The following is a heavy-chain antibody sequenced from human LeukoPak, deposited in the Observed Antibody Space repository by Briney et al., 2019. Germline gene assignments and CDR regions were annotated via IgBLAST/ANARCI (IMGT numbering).Heavy chain of an antibody. D-gene: IGHD3-10*01. Sequence: GGSRRLSCAASGAIFSNHAMSWVRQAPGKGLEWVSHISGTGVTTYYASSVKGRFTISRDNSKNTLYLQMNSLRAEDTALYYCASTSMVRGVITPFDYWGQGTLVTVSS. V-gene: IGHV3-23*01. CDR3: ASTSMVRGVITPFDY. CDR2: ISGTGVTT. CDR1: GAIFSNHA. J-gene: IGHJ4*02.